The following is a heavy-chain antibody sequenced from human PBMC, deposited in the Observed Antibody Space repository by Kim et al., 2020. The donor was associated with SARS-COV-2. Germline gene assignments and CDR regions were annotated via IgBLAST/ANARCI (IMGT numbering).Heavy chain of an antibody. V-gene: IGHV3-7*05. CDR3: ASDTGWHFDN. Sequence: GGSLRLSCAASGFTFSNYWMHWVRQAPGKGLEWVASIKPDGSEKRYVDSVRGRFTVSSDNAKKSLFLQMSSLRADDTAIYYCASDTGWHFDNWGQGTLVSVSS. CDR1: GFTFSNYW. D-gene: IGHD6-19*01. CDR2: IKPDGSEK. J-gene: IGHJ4*02.